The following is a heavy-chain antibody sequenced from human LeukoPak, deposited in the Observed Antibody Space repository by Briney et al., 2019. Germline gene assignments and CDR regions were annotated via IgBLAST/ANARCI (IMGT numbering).Heavy chain of an antibody. CDR2: ISSSGTFF. V-gene: IGHV3-21*01. J-gene: IGHJ3*02. CDR3: ARVDSRGGAFDI. CDR1: GFTLSTFP. Sequence: GGSLRLSCAASGFTLSTFPMNWVRQAPGKGLQWVSSISSSGTFFYYADSVKGRFTISRDIAKNSVFLQMNSLRAEDTAVYYCARVDSRGGAFDIWGQGAMVTISS. D-gene: IGHD3-10*01.